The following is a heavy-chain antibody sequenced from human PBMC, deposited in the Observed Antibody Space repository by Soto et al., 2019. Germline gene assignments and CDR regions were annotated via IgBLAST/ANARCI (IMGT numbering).Heavy chain of an antibody. J-gene: IGHJ4*02. CDR1: GFIFSNNG. CDR3: TIVRVADSALAH. CDR2: MSYDGSDT. Sequence: GGSLRLSCVGSGFIFSNNGMHWVRQTPGKGLEWVAFMSYDGSDTFYADSVKGRFTISRDNSKETLFLHMSNLRAEDTAMYYCTIVRVADSALAHWGQGTLVTVSS. D-gene: IGHD3-10*02. V-gene: IGHV3-30*02.